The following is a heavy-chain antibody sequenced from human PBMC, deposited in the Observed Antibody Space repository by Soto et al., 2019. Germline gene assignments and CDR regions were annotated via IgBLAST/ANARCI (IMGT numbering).Heavy chain of an antibody. D-gene: IGHD4-4*01. Sequence: SQTLSLTCAISGDSVSSNSAAWNWIRQSPSRGLEWLGRTYYRSKWYNDYAVSVKSRITINPDTSKNQFSLQLSSVTPEDTAVYYCARVLTTVTTKRGFLDYWGQGTLVTVSS. J-gene: IGHJ4*02. CDR3: ARVLTTVTTKRGFLDY. V-gene: IGHV6-1*01. CDR1: GDSVSSNSAA. CDR2: TYYRSKWYN.